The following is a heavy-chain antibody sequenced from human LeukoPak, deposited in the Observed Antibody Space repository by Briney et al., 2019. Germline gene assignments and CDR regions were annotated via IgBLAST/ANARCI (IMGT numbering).Heavy chain of an antibody. CDR3: AKDRSSYDSSGPIMGDAFDI. J-gene: IGHJ3*02. CDR2: ISGSGGST. Sequence: GSLRLSCAASGFTFSSYAMSWVRQAPGKGLEWVSAISGSGGSTYYADSVKGRFTISRDNSKNTLYLQMNSLRAEDTAVYYCAKDRSSYDSSGPIMGDAFDIWGQGTMVTVSS. V-gene: IGHV3-23*01. CDR1: GFTFSSYA. D-gene: IGHD3-22*01.